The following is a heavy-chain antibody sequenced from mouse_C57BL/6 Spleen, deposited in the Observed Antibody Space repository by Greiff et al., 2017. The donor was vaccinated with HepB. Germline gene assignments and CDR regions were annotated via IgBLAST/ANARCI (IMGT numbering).Heavy chain of an antibody. CDR2: IYPRSGNT. J-gene: IGHJ3*01. V-gene: IGHV1-81*01. CDR3: ARDGNSWFAY. Sequence: VQGVESGAELARPGASVKLSCKASGYTFTSYGISWVKQRTGQGLEWIGEIYPRSGNTYYNEKFKGKATLTADKSSSTAYMELRSLTSEDSAVYFCARDGNSWFAYWGQGTLVTVSA. D-gene: IGHD2-1*01. CDR1: GYTFTSYG.